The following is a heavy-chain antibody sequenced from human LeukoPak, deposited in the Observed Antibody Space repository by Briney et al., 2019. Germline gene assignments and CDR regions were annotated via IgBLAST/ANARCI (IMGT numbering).Heavy chain of an antibody. CDR3: ARDQYGNWFDP. CDR1: GGSISSGGYS. J-gene: IGHJ5*02. Sequence: SETLSLTCAVSGGSISSGGYSWSWIRQPPGKGLEWIGYIYHSGSTYYNPSLKSRVTISVDRSRNQFSLKLSSVTAADTAVYYCARDQYGNWFDPWGQGTLVTVSS. V-gene: IGHV4-30-2*01. CDR2: IYHSGST. D-gene: IGHD2-2*01.